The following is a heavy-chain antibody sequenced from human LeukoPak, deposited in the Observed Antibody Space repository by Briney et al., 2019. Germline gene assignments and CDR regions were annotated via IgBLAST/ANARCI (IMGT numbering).Heavy chain of an antibody. D-gene: IGHD6-13*01. CDR1: GYSFTSYW. Sequence: GESLKISCQGSGYSFTSYWIGWVRQMPGKGLGWMGIIYPGDSDTRYSTSFQGQVTISADKSISTAYLQWSSLKASDTAMYYCARHAIAAAGALLDYWGQGTLVTVSS. J-gene: IGHJ4*02. CDR3: ARHAIAAAGALLDY. CDR2: IYPGDSDT. V-gene: IGHV5-51*01.